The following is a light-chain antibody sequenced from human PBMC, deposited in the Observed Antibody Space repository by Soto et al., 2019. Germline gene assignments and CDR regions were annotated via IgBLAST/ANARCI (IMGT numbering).Light chain of an antibody. V-gene: IGKV1-39*01. CDR3: QQSYSTPRGLT. Sequence: DIQMIQSPSSLSASVGDRVAITCRASRSISSYLNWYQQKPGKAPKLLIYAASSLQSGVPSRFSGSGSGTDFTLTISSLQPEDFATYYCQQSYSTPRGLTFGGGTKVDIK. J-gene: IGKJ4*01. CDR2: AAS. CDR1: RSISSY.